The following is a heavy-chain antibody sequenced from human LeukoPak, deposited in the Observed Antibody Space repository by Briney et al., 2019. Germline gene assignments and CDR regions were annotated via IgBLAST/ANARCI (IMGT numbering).Heavy chain of an antibody. Sequence: SETLSLTCTVSGGSISSSSDYWGWIRQAPGKGLEWIGSIYYSENTYYNSSLKSRVTISVDTSKNQFSLRLNSVTAADTAVYFCARRTYSASYWKHFDYWGQGTLVTVSS. J-gene: IGHJ4*02. CDR2: IYYSENT. CDR1: GGSISSSSDY. D-gene: IGHD1-26*01. V-gene: IGHV4-39*01. CDR3: ARRTYSASYWKHFDY.